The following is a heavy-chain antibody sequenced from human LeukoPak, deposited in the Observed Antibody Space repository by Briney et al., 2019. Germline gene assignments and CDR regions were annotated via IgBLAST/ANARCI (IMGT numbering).Heavy chain of an antibody. J-gene: IGHJ4*02. Sequence: SETLSLTCAVYGGSFSGYYWSWIRQPPGKGLEWIGEINHSGSTNYNPSLKSRVTISVDTSKNQFSLKLSSVTAADTAVYYCARGGGGSSGYYPLDYWSQGTLVTVSS. CDR1: GGSFSGYY. D-gene: IGHD3-22*01. V-gene: IGHV4-34*01. CDR3: ARGGGGSSGYYPLDY. CDR2: INHSGST.